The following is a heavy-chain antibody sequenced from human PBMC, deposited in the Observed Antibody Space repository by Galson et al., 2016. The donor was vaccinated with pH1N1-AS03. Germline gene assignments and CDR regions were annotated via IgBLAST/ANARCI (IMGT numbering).Heavy chain of an antibody. J-gene: IGHJ3*01. V-gene: IGHV3-9*01. CDR1: GFRFDDYA. CDR3: ARDYIVGATRGAGTFDV. Sequence: SLRLSCAVSGFRFDDYAMHWVRQAPGKGLEWVSSISWNSNKIDYADSVKGRFTISRDSAKNSLNLQMNSLRPEDTAMYYCARDYIVGATRGAGTFDVWGHGTMVTVSS. CDR2: ISWNSNKI. D-gene: IGHD1-26*01.